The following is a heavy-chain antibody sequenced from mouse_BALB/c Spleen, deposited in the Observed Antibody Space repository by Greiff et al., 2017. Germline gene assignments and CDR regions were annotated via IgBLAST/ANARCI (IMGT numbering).Heavy chain of an antibody. Sequence: VQVVESGPGLVAPSQSLSITCTVSGFSLTSYGVHWVRQPPGKGLEWLGVIWAGGSTNYNSALMSRLSISKDNSKSQVFLKMNSLQTDDTAMYYCARDRYGNYGNYYAMDYWGQGTSVTVSS. CDR3: ARDRYGNYGNYYAMDY. J-gene: IGHJ4*01. CDR1: GFSLTSYG. V-gene: IGHV2-9*02. CDR2: IWAGGST. D-gene: IGHD2-10*02.